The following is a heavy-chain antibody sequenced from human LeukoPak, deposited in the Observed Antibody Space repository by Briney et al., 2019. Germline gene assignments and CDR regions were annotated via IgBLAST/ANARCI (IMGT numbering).Heavy chain of an antibody. CDR1: GFTFSSYA. J-gene: IGHJ3*01. Sequence: GGSLRLSCAASGFTFSSYAMSWVHQAPGKGLEWVSVISGSGDRTFYADSVRGRFNISRDNSKNTLYVQMNSLRAEDTAVYYCAKSFGLHSANVPYAFDVWGQGTMVTVSS. CDR3: AKSFGLHSANVPYAFDV. CDR2: ISGSGDRT. D-gene: IGHD3/OR15-3a*01. V-gene: IGHV3-23*01.